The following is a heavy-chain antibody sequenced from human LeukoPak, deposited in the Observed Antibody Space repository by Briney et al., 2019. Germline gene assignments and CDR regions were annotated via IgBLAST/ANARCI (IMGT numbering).Heavy chain of an antibody. CDR3: TRHAPVPVIGHGMGV. J-gene: IGHJ6*02. CDR2: IYYSGST. V-gene: IGHV4-39*01. Sequence: SETLSLTCTVSGGSISSSSYSWGWIRQPPGKGLEWIGSIYYSGSTYYNPSLKSRVTISVDTSKNQFSLELTSVTAADTAVYYCTRHAPVPVIGHGMGVWGQGTTVTVSS. CDR1: GGSISSSSYS. D-gene: IGHD3-10*01.